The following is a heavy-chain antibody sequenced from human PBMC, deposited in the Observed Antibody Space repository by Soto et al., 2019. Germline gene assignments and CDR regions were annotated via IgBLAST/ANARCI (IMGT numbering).Heavy chain of an antibody. D-gene: IGHD4-17*01. V-gene: IGHV4-4*07. J-gene: IGHJ6*02. CDR3: ARDTRGSYGGNSYYYYYGMDV. CDR2: IYTSGST. CDR1: GGSISSYY. Sequence: SETLSLTCTVSGGSISSYYWGWIRQPAGKGLEWIGRIYTSGSTNYNPSLKSRVTMSVDTSKNQFSLKLSSVTAADTAVYYCARDTRGSYGGNSYYYYYGMDVWGQGTTVTVSS.